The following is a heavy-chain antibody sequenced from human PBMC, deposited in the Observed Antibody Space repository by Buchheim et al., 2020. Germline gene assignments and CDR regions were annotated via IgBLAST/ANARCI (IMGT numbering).Heavy chain of an antibody. J-gene: IGHJ4*02. Sequence: EVQLVESGGGLVQPGGSLRLSCAASGFTFSDLWMHWVRQTPGKGLMWVSRINSDGSSTIYGESVKGRFNVPRENAKNTLYLQMNSLRAEDTGVYYCARDPLLNGGTLDYWGQGT. V-gene: IGHV3-74*01. CDR2: INSDGSST. D-gene: IGHD1-1*01. CDR3: ARDPLLNGGTLDY. CDR1: GFTFSDLW.